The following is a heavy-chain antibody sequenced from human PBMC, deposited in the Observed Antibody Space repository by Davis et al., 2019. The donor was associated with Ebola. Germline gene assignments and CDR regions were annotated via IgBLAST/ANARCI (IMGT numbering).Heavy chain of an antibody. CDR3: ATDSGGGSQCGLGMNYYSGMDV. D-gene: IGHD1-26*01. J-gene: IGHJ6*02. CDR2: IIPLLGTG. Sequence: AASVKVSCKASGGTFRSSAISWVRQAPGQGLEWMGGIIPLLGTGIYAQKVQGRVTITADESTTTAYMDLSSLRAEDTAVYYCATDSGGGSQCGLGMNYYSGMDVWGQGTTVTVSS. V-gene: IGHV1-69*13. CDR1: GGTFRSSA.